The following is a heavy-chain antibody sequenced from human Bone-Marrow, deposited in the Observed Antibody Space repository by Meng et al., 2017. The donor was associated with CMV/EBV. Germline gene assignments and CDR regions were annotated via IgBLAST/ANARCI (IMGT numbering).Heavy chain of an antibody. V-gene: IGHV3-74*01. D-gene: IGHD1-26*01. CDR3: ARALRVGAPQNNWFDP. CDR1: GFTFSSFW. J-gene: IGHJ5*02. Sequence: GESLKISCAASGFTFSSFWMSWVRQAPGKGLVWVSRINSDGSSTSYADSVKGRFTISRDNAKNTLYLQMNSLRAEDTAVYYCARALRVGAPQNNWFDPWGQGTLVTVSS. CDR2: INSDGSST.